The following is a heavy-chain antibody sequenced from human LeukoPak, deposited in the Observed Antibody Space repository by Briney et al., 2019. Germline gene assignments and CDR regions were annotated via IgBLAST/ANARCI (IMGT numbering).Heavy chain of an antibody. D-gene: IGHD6-13*01. Sequence: PSETLSLTCAVYGGSFSGYYWSWIRQPPRKGLEWIGEINHSGSTNYNPSLKSRVTISVDTSKNQFSLKLSSVTAADTAVYYCARGHSEGIAAAGTTWGDYWGQGTLVTVSS. CDR2: INHSGST. CDR1: GGSFSGYY. J-gene: IGHJ4*02. V-gene: IGHV4-34*01. CDR3: ARGHSEGIAAAGTTWGDY.